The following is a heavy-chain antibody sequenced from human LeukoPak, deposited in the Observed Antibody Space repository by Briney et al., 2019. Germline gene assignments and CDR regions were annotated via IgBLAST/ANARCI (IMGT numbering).Heavy chain of an antibody. CDR1: GYTFTSYG. Sequence: ASVKVSCKASGYTFTSYGISWVRQAPGQGLEWMGWINPNSGGTNYAQKFQGRVTMTRDTSISTAYMELSRLRSDDTAVYYCARDRGTMIVRRYWFDPWGQGTLVTVSS. CDR2: INPNSGGT. V-gene: IGHV1-2*02. J-gene: IGHJ5*02. D-gene: IGHD3-22*01. CDR3: ARDRGTMIVRRYWFDP.